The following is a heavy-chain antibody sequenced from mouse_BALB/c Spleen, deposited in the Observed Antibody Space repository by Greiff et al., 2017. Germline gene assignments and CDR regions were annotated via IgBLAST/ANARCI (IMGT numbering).Heavy chain of an antibody. CDR1: GYTFSSYW. CDR2: ILPGSGST. D-gene: IGHD1-2*01. V-gene: IGHV1-9*01. CDR3: ARWSAATPFAY. J-gene: IGHJ3*01. Sequence: QVQLQQSGAELMKPGASVKISCKATGYTFSSYWIEWVKQRPGHGLEWIGEILPGSGSTNYNEKFKGKATFTADTSSNTAYMQLSSLTSEDSAVYYCARWSAATPFAYWGQGTLVTVSA.